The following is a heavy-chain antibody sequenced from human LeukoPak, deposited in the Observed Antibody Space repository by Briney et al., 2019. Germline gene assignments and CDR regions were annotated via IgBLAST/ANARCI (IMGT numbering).Heavy chain of an antibody. Sequence: ESGPTLVNPTQTLTLTCTFSGFSLSTSGVGVGWIRQPPGKALEWLALIYWDGDKRYSPSLESRLTITKDTFKNQVVLTMTNMDPVDTATYYCAHSEDYYGSVDAFDIWGQGTMVTVSS. J-gene: IGHJ3*02. CDR2: IYWDGDK. V-gene: IGHV2-5*02. CDR1: GFSLSTSGVG. CDR3: AHSEDYYGSVDAFDI. D-gene: IGHD3-10*01.